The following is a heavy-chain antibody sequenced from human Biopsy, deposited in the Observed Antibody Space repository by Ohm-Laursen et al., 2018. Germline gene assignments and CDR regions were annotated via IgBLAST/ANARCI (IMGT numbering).Heavy chain of an antibody. J-gene: IGHJ3*02. CDR1: GFTFSSSA. CDR3: ARVSRSIYDSTFDSFNI. V-gene: IGHV1-58*01. CDR2: IVVGSGHT. D-gene: IGHD3-22*01. Sequence: EASVKVSCKASGFTFSSSAVQWVRQARGQRLEWIGWIVVGSGHTNYAQKFQERVTITRDMSTSTAYMELTSLRSEDTAVYYCARVSRSIYDSTFDSFNIWGPGTMVTVSS.